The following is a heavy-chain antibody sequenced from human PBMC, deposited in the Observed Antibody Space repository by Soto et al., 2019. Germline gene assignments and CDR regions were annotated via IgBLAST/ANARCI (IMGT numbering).Heavy chain of an antibody. CDR2: ISGYNGNT. CDR1: GYTFSNYG. D-gene: IGHD5-18*01. CDR3: ARDPGFGFGYSYAFAMDV. J-gene: IGHJ6*02. V-gene: IGHV1-18*01. Sequence: ASVKVSCKASGYTFSNYGISWVRQGPGQGLEWMGWISGYNGNTHYEEKVQDRIKMTTDTSTSTTYLELRSLRSDDTAVYFCARDPGFGFGYSYAFAMDVWGQGTTVTRLL.